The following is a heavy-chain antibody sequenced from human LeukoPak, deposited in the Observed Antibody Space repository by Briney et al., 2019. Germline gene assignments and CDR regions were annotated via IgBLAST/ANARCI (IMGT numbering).Heavy chain of an antibody. CDR3: AKWTRVFGVVTKYYYYGMDV. J-gene: IGHJ6*02. CDR2: ISWNSGSI. CDR1: GFTFDDYA. V-gene: IGHV3-9*01. Sequence: GRSLRLSCAASGFTFDDYAMHWVRQAPGKGLEWVSGISWNSGSIGYADSVKGRFTISRDNAKNSLYLQMNSLRAEDTAVYYCAKWTRVFGVVTKYYYYGMDVWGQGTTVTVSS. D-gene: IGHD3-3*01.